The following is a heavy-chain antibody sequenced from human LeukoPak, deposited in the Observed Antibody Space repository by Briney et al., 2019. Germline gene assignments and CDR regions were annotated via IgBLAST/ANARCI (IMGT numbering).Heavy chain of an antibody. V-gene: IGHV1-2*06. D-gene: IGHD4-23*01. CDR1: GYTFTAYY. J-gene: IGHJ4*02. CDR3: ACWGGGNQGH. Sequence: GASVKVSCKASGYTFTAYYMHWVRQAPGQGLEWMGRINPNSGDTIYAENFQGRVTVTRDTTISTAYMELSRLRSDDTAVYYFACWGGGNQGHWGQGTLVTVSS. CDR2: INPNSGDT.